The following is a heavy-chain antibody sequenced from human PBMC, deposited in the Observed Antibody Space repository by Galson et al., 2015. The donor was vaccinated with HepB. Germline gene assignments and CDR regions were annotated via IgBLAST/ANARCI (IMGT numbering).Heavy chain of an antibody. J-gene: IGHJ4*02. CDR3: AREIGVSYFDY. Sequence: SLRLSCAASGFTFSSYGMHWVRQAPGKGLEWVAVIWYDGSNKYYADSVKGRFTISRDNSKNTLYLQMNSLRAEDTAVYYCAREIGVSYFDYWGQGTLVTVSS. V-gene: IGHV3-33*08. CDR2: IWYDGSNK. CDR1: GFTFSSYG. D-gene: IGHD3-16*01.